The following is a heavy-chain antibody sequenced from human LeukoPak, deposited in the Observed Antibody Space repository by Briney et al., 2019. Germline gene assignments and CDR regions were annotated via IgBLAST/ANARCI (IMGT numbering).Heavy chain of an antibody. D-gene: IGHD1-26*01. CDR3: ARAYSERYGLGYYYMDV. CDR1: GFTFSSYS. V-gene: IGHV3-21*01. J-gene: IGHJ6*03. Sequence: AGGSLRLSCAASGFTFSSYSMNWVRQAPGKGLEWVSSISTSSSYIYYADSVKGRFTISRDNAKKSVYLQMNSLRAEDTAVYYCARAYSERYGLGYYYMDVWGKGTTVTISS. CDR2: ISTSSSYI.